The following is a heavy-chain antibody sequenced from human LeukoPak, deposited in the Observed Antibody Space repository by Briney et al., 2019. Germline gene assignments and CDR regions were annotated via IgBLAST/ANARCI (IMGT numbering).Heavy chain of an antibody. CDR1: GGSFSGYY. CDR3: ARGTAYYDFWSGYGNWFDP. Sequence: SKTLSLTCAVYGGSFSGYYWSWIRQPPGKGLEWIGEINHSGSTNYNPSLKSRVTISVDTSKNQFSLKLSSVTAADTAVYYCARGTAYYDFWSGYGNWFDPWGQGTLVTVSS. CDR2: INHSGST. D-gene: IGHD3-3*01. V-gene: IGHV4-34*01. J-gene: IGHJ5*02.